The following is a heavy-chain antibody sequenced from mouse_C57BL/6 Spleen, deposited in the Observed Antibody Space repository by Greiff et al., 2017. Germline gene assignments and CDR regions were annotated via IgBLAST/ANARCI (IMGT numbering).Heavy chain of an antibody. J-gene: IGHJ2*01. Sequence: QVQLQQPGAELVKPGASVKLSCKASGYTFTSYWMHWVKQRPGQGLEWIGMIHPNSGSTNYNEKFKSKATLTVDKSSSTAYMQLSSLTSEDSAVYYCARSVYYGSSRYYFDDWGQGTTLTVSS. D-gene: IGHD1-1*01. V-gene: IGHV1-64*01. CDR1: GYTFTSYW. CDR2: IHPNSGST. CDR3: ARSVYYGSSRYYFDD.